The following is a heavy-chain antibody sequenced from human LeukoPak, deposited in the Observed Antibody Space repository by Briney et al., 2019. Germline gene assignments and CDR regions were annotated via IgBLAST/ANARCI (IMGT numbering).Heavy chain of an antibody. V-gene: IGHV3-48*01. CDR3: ASSYCSSTSCYSVP. Sequence: EGSLRLSCAASGFTFSSYSMNWVRQAPGKGLEWVSYISSSSSTIYYADSVKGRFTISRDNAKNSLYLQMNSLRAEDTAVYYCASSYCSSTSCYSVPWGQGTLVTVSS. J-gene: IGHJ5*02. D-gene: IGHD2-2*01. CDR1: GFTFSSYS. CDR2: ISSSSSTI.